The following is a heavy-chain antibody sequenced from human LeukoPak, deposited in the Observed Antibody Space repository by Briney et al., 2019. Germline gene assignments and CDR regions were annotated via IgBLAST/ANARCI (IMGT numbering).Heavy chain of an antibody. CDR2: ISGSGGST. V-gene: IGHV3-23*01. CDR3: AKNGDRGAYCTGGTCYPYFYYYMDV. D-gene: IGHD2-15*01. CDR1: GFTFSSYG. J-gene: IGHJ6*03. Sequence: GGSLRLSCAASGFTFSSYGMSWVRQAPGKGLEWVSAISGSGGSTYYADSVKGRFTISRDNSKNTLYLQMNSPRAEDTAIYYCAKNGDRGAYCTGGTCYPYFYYYMDVWGKGTTVTI.